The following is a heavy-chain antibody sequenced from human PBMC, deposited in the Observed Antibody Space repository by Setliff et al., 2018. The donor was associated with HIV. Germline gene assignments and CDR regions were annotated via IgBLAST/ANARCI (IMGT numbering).Heavy chain of an antibody. Sequence: GSLRLSCAASGFTVSSNYMSWVRQAPGKGLEWVSIIYSGGTTYYADSVKGRFTISRDNSKNTLYLQLNSLRAEDTAVYYCARDRACDSSGYYLYFDYWGQGTLVTVSS. V-gene: IGHV3-66*01. J-gene: IGHJ4*02. CDR1: GFTVSSNY. CDR2: IYSGGTT. CDR3: ARDRACDSSGYYLYFDY. D-gene: IGHD3-22*01.